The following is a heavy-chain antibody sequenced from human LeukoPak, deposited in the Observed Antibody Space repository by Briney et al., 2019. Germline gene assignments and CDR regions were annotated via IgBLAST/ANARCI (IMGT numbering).Heavy chain of an antibody. CDR3: AKGGSSWANHAFDI. D-gene: IGHD6-13*01. V-gene: IGHV3-23*01. Sequence: GGSLRLSCVASGFTVSSNYMSWVRQAPGKGLEWVSAISGSGGRTYYADSVKGRFTISRDNSKNTLYLQMNSLRAEDTAVYYCAKGGSSWANHAFDIWGQGTKVTVSS. J-gene: IGHJ3*02. CDR1: GFTVSSNY. CDR2: ISGSGGRT.